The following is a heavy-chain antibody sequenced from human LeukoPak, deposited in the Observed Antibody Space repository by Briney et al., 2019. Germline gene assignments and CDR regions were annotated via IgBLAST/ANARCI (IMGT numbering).Heavy chain of an antibody. D-gene: IGHD4-11*01. J-gene: IGHJ4*02. Sequence: GGSLRLSCAASGFTFINYWMHWVRQAPGKGLVWVSRINSDGTSTTYADPVKGRFTISRDNAKNTLYPQMNSLRADDTAMYYCARDTGYSNFDYWGQGTLVTVSS. CDR2: INSDGTST. V-gene: IGHV3-74*01. CDR1: GFTFINYW. CDR3: ARDTGYSNFDY.